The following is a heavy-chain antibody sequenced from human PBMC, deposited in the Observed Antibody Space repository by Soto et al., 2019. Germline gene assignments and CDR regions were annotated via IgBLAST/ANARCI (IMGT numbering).Heavy chain of an antibody. CDR2: IKSKTDGGTT. CDR1: GFTFSNAW. CDR3: AKGSINSRITIFGVGPDHYFDY. J-gene: IGHJ4*02. Sequence: GGSLRLSCAASGFTFSNAWMSWVRQAPGKGLEWVGRIKSKTDGGTTDYAAPVKGRFTISRDNSKNTLYLQMNSLRAEDTAVYYCAKGSINSRITIFGVGPDHYFDYWGQGTLVTVSS. V-gene: IGHV3-15*01. D-gene: IGHD3-3*01.